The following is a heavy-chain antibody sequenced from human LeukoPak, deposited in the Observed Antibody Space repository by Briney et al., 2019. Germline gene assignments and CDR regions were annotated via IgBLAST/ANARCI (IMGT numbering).Heavy chain of an antibody. V-gene: IGHV4-4*07. CDR1: GGSISSYY. CDR2: IYTSGST. Sequence: SETLSLTCTVSGGSISSYYWSWIRQPAGKGLEWIGRIYTSGSTNYNPSLKSRVTMSVDTSKNQFSLKLSSVTAADTAVYYCAREWLELRGAKLNWFDPWGQGTLVTVSS. D-gene: IGHD1-7*01. CDR3: AREWLELRGAKLNWFDP. J-gene: IGHJ5*02.